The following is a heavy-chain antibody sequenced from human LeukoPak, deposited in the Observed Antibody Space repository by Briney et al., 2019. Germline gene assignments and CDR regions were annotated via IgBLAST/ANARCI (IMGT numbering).Heavy chain of an antibody. J-gene: IGHJ4*02. V-gene: IGHV3-23*01. CDR2: ISGGGVTT. CDR3: AKPNYGDYVDFFDY. Sequence: PGGSLRLSCVGSGFTSIAYALTWARQAPGKGLEWVSGISGGGVTTYYADSVKGRFTISRDNSKNTLYLQMNSLRAEDTAIYYCAKPNYGDYVDFFDYWGQGTLVTVSS. D-gene: IGHD4-17*01. CDR1: GFTSIAYA.